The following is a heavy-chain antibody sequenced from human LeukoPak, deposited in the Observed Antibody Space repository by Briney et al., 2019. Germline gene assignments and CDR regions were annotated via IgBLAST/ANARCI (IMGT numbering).Heavy chain of an antibody. CDR1: GYTFTSYG. CDR3: ARERGRSSWYEFDY. Sequence: VASVKVSCKASGYTFTSYGISWVRQAPGQGLEWMGWISAYNGNTNYAQKPQGRVTMTTDTSTSTAYMELRSLRSDDTAVYYCARERGRSSWYEFDYWGQGTLVTVSS. J-gene: IGHJ4*02. CDR2: ISAYNGNT. D-gene: IGHD6-13*01. V-gene: IGHV1-18*01.